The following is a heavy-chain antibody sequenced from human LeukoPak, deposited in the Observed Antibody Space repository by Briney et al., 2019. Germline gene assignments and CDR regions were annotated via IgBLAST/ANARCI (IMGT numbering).Heavy chain of an antibody. D-gene: IGHD5-12*01. CDR3: ARARGYSGYLDY. J-gene: IGHJ4*02. CDR2: VSSSSSYI. Sequence: GGSLRLSCAASGFTFSNYNMSWVRQAPGKGLEWVSSVSSSSSYIYYADSVKGRFTISRDNAKNSLYLQMDSLRAEDTAVYYCARARGYSGYLDYWGQGTLVTVSS. V-gene: IGHV3-21*01. CDR1: GFTFSNYN.